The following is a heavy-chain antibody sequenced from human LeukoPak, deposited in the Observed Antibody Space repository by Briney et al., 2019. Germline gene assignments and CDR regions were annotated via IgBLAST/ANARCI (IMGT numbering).Heavy chain of an antibody. CDR3: AKGTPPLAYFDS. CDR1: GFTFSSYG. CDR2: IRSDGTTQ. V-gene: IGHV3-30*02. Sequence: GGSLRLFCAASGFTFSSYGMHWVRQAPGKGLEGVAFIRSDGTTQYYADSVTGRFTISRDNSTCTLSLQPHSLRAEVTAVYYCAKGTPPLAYFDSSGQGTPVTASS. J-gene: IGHJ4*02.